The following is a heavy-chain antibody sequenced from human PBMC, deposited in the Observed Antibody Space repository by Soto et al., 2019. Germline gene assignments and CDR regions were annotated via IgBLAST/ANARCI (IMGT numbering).Heavy chain of an antibody. V-gene: IGHV1-69*01. CDR2: IIPIFGTA. CDR3: ASADTMVRGVIITRRAPDYYYGMDV. CDR1: GGTFSSYA. J-gene: IGHJ6*02. D-gene: IGHD3-10*01. Sequence: QVQLVQSGAEVKKPGSSVKVSCKASGGTFSSYAISWVRQAPGQGLEWMGGIIPIFGTANYAQKFQGRVTITADESTITAYMGLSSLRSEDTAVYYCASADTMVRGVIITRRAPDYYYGMDVWGQGNTVTVSS.